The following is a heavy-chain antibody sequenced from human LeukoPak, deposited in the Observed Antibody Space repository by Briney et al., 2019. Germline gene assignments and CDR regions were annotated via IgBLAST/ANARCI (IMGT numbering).Heavy chain of an antibody. J-gene: IGHJ5*02. V-gene: IGHV3-74*01. Sequence: GGSLRLSCAASGFTFSSYWMHWVGQAQGKGRGWVSRINSDGSSTSYADSVKGRFTISRDNAKNTLYLQMNSLRAEDTAVYYCARAEKSAYTAHNWFDPWGQGTLVTVSS. D-gene: IGHD4-11*01. CDR1: GFTFSSYW. CDR2: INSDGSST. CDR3: ARAEKSAYTAHNWFDP.